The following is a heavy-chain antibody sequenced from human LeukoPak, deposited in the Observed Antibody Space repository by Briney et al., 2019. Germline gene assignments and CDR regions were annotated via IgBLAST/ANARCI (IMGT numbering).Heavy chain of an antibody. CDR3: AKGALEWLLGIDY. CDR1: GFTFSSYS. V-gene: IGHV3-21*01. D-gene: IGHD3-3*01. J-gene: IGHJ4*02. Sequence: GGSLRLSCAASGFTFSSYSMNWVRQAPGKGLEWVSSISSSSSYRYYADSVKGRFTISRDNAKNSLYLQMNSLRAEDTAVYYCAKGALEWLLGIDYWGQGTLVTVSS. CDR2: ISSSSSYR.